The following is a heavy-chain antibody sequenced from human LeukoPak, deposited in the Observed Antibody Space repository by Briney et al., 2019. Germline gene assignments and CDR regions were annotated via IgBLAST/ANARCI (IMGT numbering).Heavy chain of an antibody. V-gene: IGHV1-18*01. CDR2: ISAYNGNT. CDR3: ARDVVAAAGNNWFDP. D-gene: IGHD6-13*01. J-gene: IGHJ5*02. Sequence: GASVKVSCKASGYTFTSYGISWVRQAPGQGLEWMGWISAYNGNTNYAQKLQGRVTMTRDMSTSTVYMELSSLRSEDTAVYYCARDVVAAAGNNWFDPWGQGTLVTVSS. CDR1: GYTFTSYG.